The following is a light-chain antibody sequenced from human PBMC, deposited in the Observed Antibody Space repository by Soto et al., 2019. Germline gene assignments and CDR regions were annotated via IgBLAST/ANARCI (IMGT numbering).Light chain of an antibody. CDR1: QGIRSY. Sequence: DIQLTPSPSFLSASVGDRVTITCRASQGIRSYLAWYQQKPGKAPKLLIYAASTLQSGVPSRFSGSGSGTDFTLTISSLQPEDFATYYCQQLNSYPLTFGGGTKVEIK. J-gene: IGKJ4*01. CDR3: QQLNSYPLT. V-gene: IGKV1-9*01. CDR2: AAS.